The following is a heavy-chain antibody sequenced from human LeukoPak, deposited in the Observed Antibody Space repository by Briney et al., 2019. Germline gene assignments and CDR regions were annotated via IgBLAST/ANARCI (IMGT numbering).Heavy chain of an antibody. Sequence: GGSLRLSCAASGFTVSSNYMSWVRQAPGKGLEWVSVIYSGGSTYYADSVKGRFTISRDNAKNSLYLQMNSLRAEDTALYYCAKDIDRGYYDSSGYSFDYWGQGTLVTVSS. CDR2: IYSGGST. V-gene: IGHV3-53*05. CDR3: AKDIDRGYYDSSGYSFDY. D-gene: IGHD3-22*01. J-gene: IGHJ4*02. CDR1: GFTVSSNY.